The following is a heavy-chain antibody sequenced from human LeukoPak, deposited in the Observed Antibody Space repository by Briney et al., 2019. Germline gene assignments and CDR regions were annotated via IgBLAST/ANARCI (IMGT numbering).Heavy chain of an antibody. CDR2: IIPIFGTA. CDR1: VGTFSSYA. J-gene: IGHJ5*02. Sequence: GASVKVSCKASVGTFSSYAISWVRQAPGQGLEWMGGIIPIFGTANYAQKFQGRVTITTDESTSTAYMELSSLRSEDTAVYYCARDLSPIWNDDHWFDPWGQGTLVTVSS. CDR3: ARDLSPIWNDDHWFDP. V-gene: IGHV1-69*05. D-gene: IGHD1-1*01.